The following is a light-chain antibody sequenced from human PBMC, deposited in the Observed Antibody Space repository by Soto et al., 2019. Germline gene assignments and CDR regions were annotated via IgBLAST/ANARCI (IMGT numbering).Light chain of an antibody. Sequence: EIVLTQSPGTLSLSPGERATLSCRASQSVSSSYLAWYQQKPGQAPRLLIYGAASRATGIPDRFSGSGSGTYFTLTISRLEAADFAVYCCQQYGRSPYTFGQGTKREIK. CDR2: GAA. J-gene: IGKJ2*01. CDR3: QQYGRSPYT. CDR1: QSVSSSY. V-gene: IGKV3-20*01.